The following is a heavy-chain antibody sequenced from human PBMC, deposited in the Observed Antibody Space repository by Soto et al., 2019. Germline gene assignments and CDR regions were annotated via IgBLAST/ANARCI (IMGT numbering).Heavy chain of an antibody. D-gene: IGHD6-13*01. CDR2: IYYSGST. Sequence: PSETLSLTCTVSGGSISSYYWSWIRQPPGKGLEWIGYIYYSGSTNYNPSLKSRVTISVDTSKNQFSLKLSSVTAADTAVYYCARDAAAGTWGQGTLVTVSS. CDR1: GGSISSYY. V-gene: IGHV4-59*01. J-gene: IGHJ4*02. CDR3: ARDAAAGT.